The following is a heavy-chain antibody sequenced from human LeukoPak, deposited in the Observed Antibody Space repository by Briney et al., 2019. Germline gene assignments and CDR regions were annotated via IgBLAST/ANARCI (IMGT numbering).Heavy chain of an antibody. CDR1: GYTFSSYG. J-gene: IGHJ6*02. V-gene: IGHV1-18*01. Sequence: ASVKVSCKASGYTFSSYGISWVRQAPGQGLEWMGWISAYNGNTNYAQKLQGRVTMTTDTSTSTAYMELRSLRSDDTAVYYCARVLEQWTEYLVLDYGMDVWGQGTTVTVSS. CDR3: ARVLEQWTEYLVLDYGMDV. CDR2: ISAYNGNT. D-gene: IGHD6-19*01.